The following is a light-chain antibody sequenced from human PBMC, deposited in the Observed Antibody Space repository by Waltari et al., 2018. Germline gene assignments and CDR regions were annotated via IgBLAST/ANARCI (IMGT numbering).Light chain of an antibody. CDR1: SGINVGTYR. CDR3: MIWHSSAWV. J-gene: IGLJ3*02. CDR2: YKSDSDK. V-gene: IGLV5-45*03. Sequence: QAVLTQPSSLSASPGASASLTCTLRSGINVGTYRIYWYQQKPGSPPQYLLRYKSDSDKQQGSGVPVRFSGSKYASANAGILLISGLQSEDEADYYCMIWHSSAWVFGGGTKLTVL.